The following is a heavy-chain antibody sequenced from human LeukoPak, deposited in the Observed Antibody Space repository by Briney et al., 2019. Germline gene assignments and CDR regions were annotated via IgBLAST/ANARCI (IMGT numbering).Heavy chain of an antibody. CDR1: GYTFTSYG. CDR2: IIPILGIA. CDR3: ARSDHSSYYDSSGYNY. J-gene: IGHJ4*02. V-gene: IGHV1-69*04. Sequence: SVKVSCKASGYTFTSYGITWVRQAPGQGLEWVGRIIPILGIANYAQKFQGRVTITADKSTSTAYMELSSLRSEDTAVYYCARSDHSSYYDSSGYNYWGQGTLVTVSS. D-gene: IGHD3-22*01.